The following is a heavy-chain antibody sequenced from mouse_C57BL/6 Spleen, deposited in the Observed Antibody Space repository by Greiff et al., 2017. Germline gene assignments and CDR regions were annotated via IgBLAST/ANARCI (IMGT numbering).Heavy chain of an antibody. CDR3: ARGGYSSSFAY. CDR2: FHPYNDDT. CDR1: GYTFTTYP. D-gene: IGHD1-1*01. Sequence: VQLQQSGAELVKPGASVKMSCKASGYTFTTYPIEWMKQKHGKSLKWIGNFHPYNDDTKYNEKFKGNGTLTVDKSSSTVYLEISQLTSDDSAVFYCARGGYSSSFAYWGQGTPVTVSA. J-gene: IGHJ3*01. V-gene: IGHV1-47*01.